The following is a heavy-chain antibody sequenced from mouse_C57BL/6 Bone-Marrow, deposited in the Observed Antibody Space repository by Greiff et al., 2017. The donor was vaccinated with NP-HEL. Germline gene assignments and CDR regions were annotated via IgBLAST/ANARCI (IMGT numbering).Heavy chain of an antibody. D-gene: IGHD1-1*01. CDR3: ALITTVVATTDWYFDV. V-gene: IGHV1-50*01. CDR2: IDPSDSYT. Sequence: QVQLQQPGAELVKPGASVKLSCKASGYTFTSYWMQWVKQRPGQGLEWIGEIDPSDSYTNYNQKFKGQATLTVDTSSSTAYMQLSSLTSEDSAVYYCALITTVVATTDWYFDVWGTGTTVTVAS. J-gene: IGHJ1*03. CDR1: GYTFTSYW.